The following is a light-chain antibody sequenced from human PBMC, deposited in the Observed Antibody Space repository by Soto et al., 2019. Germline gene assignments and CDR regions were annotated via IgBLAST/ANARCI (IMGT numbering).Light chain of an antibody. CDR3: QSYDSSLSGWV. Sequence: QSVLTQPPSVSGAPGQRVTISCTGSSSNIGAGYDVHWYQQLPGTAPKLLIYGNSNRPSGVPDRFSGSKSGTSGSLAITGLQAEDEADYYCQSYDSSLSGWVFGGGTQLTVL. CDR1: SSNIGAGYD. J-gene: IGLJ3*02. CDR2: GNS. V-gene: IGLV1-40*01.